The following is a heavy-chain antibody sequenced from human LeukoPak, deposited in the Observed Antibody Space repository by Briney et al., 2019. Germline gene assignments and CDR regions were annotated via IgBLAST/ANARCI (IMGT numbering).Heavy chain of an antibody. CDR3: ARATRDLEGATDY. CDR1: GGSISSYY. V-gene: IGHV4-59*01. D-gene: IGHD1-26*01. J-gene: IGHJ4*02. Sequence: PSETLSLTCTVSGGSISSYYWNWVRQPPGKGLEWIGYIYYSGSTNYNPSLKSRVTISVDTSKNQFSLKLSSVTAADTAVYYCARATRDLEGATDYWGQGTLVTVSS. CDR2: IYYSGST.